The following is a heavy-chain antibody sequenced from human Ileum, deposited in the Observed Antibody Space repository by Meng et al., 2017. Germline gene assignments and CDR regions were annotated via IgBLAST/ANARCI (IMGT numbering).Heavy chain of an antibody. CDR2: IIPILNAS. CDR3: ARDCSGGGCFDP. V-gene: IGHV1-69*10. D-gene: IGHD2-15*01. J-gene: IGHJ5*02. Sequence: QVQLVQSGAEVKYPGSSVTVSCKASGGAFSSSATGWLRQAPGRGLEWMGGIIPILNASTYAQNFKGRVTLSADMATTTVYMELSSLTSDDAAVYFCARDCSGGGCFDPWGQGTLVTVSS. CDR1: GGAFSSSA.